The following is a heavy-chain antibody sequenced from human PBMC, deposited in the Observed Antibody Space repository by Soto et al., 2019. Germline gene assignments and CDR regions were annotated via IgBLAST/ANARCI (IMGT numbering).Heavy chain of an antibody. CDR1: GFTFSDHY. D-gene: IGHD6-13*01. CDR3: ARVRSSTWGLDDFDM. V-gene: IGHV3-72*01. CDR2: IRNKPNSYTT. Sequence: GGSLRLSCAASGFTFSDHYMDWVRQAPGEGLEWVGRIRNKPNSYTTEYAASVKGRFTISRDDSKNSLYLQMNSLKTEDTAVYYCARVRSSTWGLDDFDMWGQGTMVTVSS. J-gene: IGHJ3*02.